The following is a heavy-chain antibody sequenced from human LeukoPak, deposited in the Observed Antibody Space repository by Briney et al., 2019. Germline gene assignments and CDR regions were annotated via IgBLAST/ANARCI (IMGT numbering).Heavy chain of an antibody. CDR2: IFPSGGEI. V-gene: IGHV3-21*01. CDR3: ARGHVTVSAYDDAFDI. J-gene: IGHJ3*02. Sequence: GGSLRLSCAASGFTFSTFAMIWVRQPPGKGLEWVSSIFPSGGEIHYADSVRGRFTISRDNAKNSLYLQMNSLRAEDTAVYYCARGHVTVSAYDDAFDIWGQGTMVTVSS. CDR1: GFTFSTFA. D-gene: IGHD5/OR15-5a*01.